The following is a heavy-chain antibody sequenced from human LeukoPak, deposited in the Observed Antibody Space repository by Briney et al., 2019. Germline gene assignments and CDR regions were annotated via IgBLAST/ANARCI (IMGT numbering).Heavy chain of an antibody. Sequence: GASVKVSCKASGCTFTGYNIQWVRQAPGQGLEWMGWINPHSGDTNYAQKFQGRVTMTRDTSISTAYMDLSSLRSDDTAVYYCARVDGRGRHLDSWGQGTLVTVSS. V-gene: IGHV1-2*02. CDR2: INPHSGDT. CDR3: ARVDGRGRHLDS. CDR1: GCTFTGYN. J-gene: IGHJ4*02. D-gene: IGHD3-16*01.